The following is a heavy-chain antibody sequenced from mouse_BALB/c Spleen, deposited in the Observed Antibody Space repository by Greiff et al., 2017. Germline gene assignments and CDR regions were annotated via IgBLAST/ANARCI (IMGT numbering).Heavy chain of an antibody. CDR2: ILPGSGGT. V-gene: IGHV1-9*01. CDR1: GYTFSSYW. Sequence: VQLQQSGAELMKPGASVKISCKATGYTFSSYWIEWVKQRPGHGLEWIGEILPGSGGTKYNEKFKGKATLTADKSSSTAYMQLSSLTSENSAVYFCARGGLRREWYFDVWGAGTTVTVSS. D-gene: IGHD2-4*01. CDR3: ARGGLRREWYFDV. J-gene: IGHJ1*01.